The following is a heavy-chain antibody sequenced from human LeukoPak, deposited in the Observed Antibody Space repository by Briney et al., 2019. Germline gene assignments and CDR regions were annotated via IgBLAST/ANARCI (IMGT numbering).Heavy chain of an antibody. V-gene: IGHV4-59*08. Sequence: SETLSLTCTVSGGSISSYFWSWIRQAPGKGREGRGYIYYSRSTNYNPSLKSRVTISVDTSKNQFSLKLSSVTAADTAVYYCARHPSRNYKFDLWGRGTLVTVSS. J-gene: IGHJ2*01. CDR3: ARHPSRNYKFDL. CDR1: GGSISSYF. D-gene: IGHD3-10*01. CDR2: IYYSRST.